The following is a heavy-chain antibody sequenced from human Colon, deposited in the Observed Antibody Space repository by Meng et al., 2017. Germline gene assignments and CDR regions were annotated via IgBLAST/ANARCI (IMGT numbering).Heavy chain of an antibody. D-gene: IGHD3-10*01. Sequence: QVHLQESGPGLVRPSETLSLTCNVSGGSVSSASYYWSWIRQPPGKGLEWIGLIHYSGSRNYNPSLKSRVTMSVDTSKDQVSLRLTSVTAADTAVYYCARFYGSGTFEVHDYWGQGTLVTVS. CDR2: IHYSGSR. V-gene: IGHV4-61*01. J-gene: IGHJ4*02. CDR3: ARFYGSGTFEVHDY. CDR1: GGSVSSASYY.